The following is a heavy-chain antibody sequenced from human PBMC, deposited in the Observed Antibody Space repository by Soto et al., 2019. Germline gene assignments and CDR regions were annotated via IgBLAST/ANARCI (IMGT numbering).Heavy chain of an antibody. J-gene: IGHJ4*02. Sequence: SETLSLTCTGSGGSISSYYWSWIRQPPGKGLEWIGYIYYFGSTNYNPSLKSRVTISVDTSKNQFSLKLSSVTAADTAVYYCARHSPDFDWLSQFDYWGQGTLVTVS. CDR3: ARHSPDFDWLSQFDY. V-gene: IGHV4-59*08. D-gene: IGHD3-9*01. CDR2: IYYFGST. CDR1: GGSISSYY.